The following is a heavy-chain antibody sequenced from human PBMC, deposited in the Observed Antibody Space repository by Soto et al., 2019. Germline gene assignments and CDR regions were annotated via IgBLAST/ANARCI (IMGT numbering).Heavy chain of an antibody. CDR1: GFTFATYG. J-gene: IGHJ2*01. V-gene: IGHV1-18*04. CDR3: ARSYSYGSFWYFDL. D-gene: IGHD3-16*02. CDR2: ITADNGNT. Sequence: QFQLVQSGAEVGNPGASVKLSCKASGFTFATYGITWVRQAPGQGREWMGWITADNGNTNYAQNLQGRVTMTTDSSTSTAYMELWRLRSDDTAVYYCARSYSYGSFWYFDLWGRGTLVTVSS.